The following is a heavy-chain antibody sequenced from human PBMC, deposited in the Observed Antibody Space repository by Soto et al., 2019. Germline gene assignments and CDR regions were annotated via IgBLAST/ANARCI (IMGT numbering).Heavy chain of an antibody. D-gene: IGHD1-20*01. J-gene: IGHJ4*02. CDR1: GGIFTRYD. CDR3: AINECRDVSNFDY. Sequence: QVQLVQSGAEVKKPGSSVKVSCKASGGIFTRYDIRWVRQAPGQGLEWMGAIIPIFGTANYAQKFQGRVTITADASTSTAYMELSSLRSEDTAIYYCAINECRDVSNFDYWGQGTLVTVSS. CDR2: IIPIFGTA. V-gene: IGHV1-69*01.